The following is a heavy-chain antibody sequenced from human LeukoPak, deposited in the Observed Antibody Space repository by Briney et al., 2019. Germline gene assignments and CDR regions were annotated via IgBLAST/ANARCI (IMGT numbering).Heavy chain of an antibody. D-gene: IGHD2-2*01. CDR1: GFTFSSYS. CDR3: ARFLAEDIVVVPAAVDY. Sequence: GGSLRLSCAASGFTFSSYSMNWVRQAPGKGLEWVSSISSSSSYIYYADSVKGRFTISRDNAKNSLYLQMNSLRAEDTAVYYCARFLAEDIVVVPAAVDYWGQGTLVTVSS. J-gene: IGHJ4*02. CDR2: ISSSSSYI. V-gene: IGHV3-21*01.